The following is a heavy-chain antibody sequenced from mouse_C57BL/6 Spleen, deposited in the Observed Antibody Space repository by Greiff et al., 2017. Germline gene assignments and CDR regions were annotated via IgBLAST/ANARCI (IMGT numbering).Heavy chain of an antibody. J-gene: IGHJ1*03. V-gene: IGHV5-17*01. CDR3: AGRYDYDDVWYFDV. Sequence: EVKLMESGGGLVKPGGSLKLSCAASGFTFSDYGMPWVRQAPEKGLEWVAYISSGSSTIYYADTVKGRFTISRDNAKNTLFLQMTSLWSKDTAMYYDAGRYDYDDVWYFDVWGKGTTVTVSS. D-gene: IGHD2-4*01. CDR2: ISSGSSTI. CDR1: GFTFSDYG.